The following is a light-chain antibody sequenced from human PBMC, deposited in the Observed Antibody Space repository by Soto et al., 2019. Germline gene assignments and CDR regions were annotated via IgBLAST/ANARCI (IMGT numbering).Light chain of an antibody. V-gene: IGKV4-1*01. CDR2: WAS. CDR3: QQYDSTPRT. J-gene: IGKJ2*01. CDR1: QSILHSSNNKNY. Sequence: DIVMTQSPDSLAVSLGERATINCKSSQSILHSSNNKNYLAWYQQKPGQPPKLLIYWASTRESGVPDRFSGSGSGTDFTLTISSLQAEDVAVYYCQQYDSTPRTFGQGTKLEIK.